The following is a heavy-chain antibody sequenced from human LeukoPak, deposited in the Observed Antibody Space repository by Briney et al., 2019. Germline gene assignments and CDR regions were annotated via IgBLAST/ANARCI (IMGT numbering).Heavy chain of an antibody. CDR1: GFPFSYTW. Sequence: PGGSLRLSCAASGFPFSYTWMTWVRHAPGKGLEWVCRIKSKTDGGTTDYAAPVKGRFTISRDDSKNTLYLQMDSLKTEDTAVYYCAAVLANYYYDFDYWGQGSLVTVSS. V-gene: IGHV3-15*01. D-gene: IGHD3-22*01. CDR3: AAVLANYYYDFDY. J-gene: IGHJ4*02. CDR2: IKSKTDGGTT.